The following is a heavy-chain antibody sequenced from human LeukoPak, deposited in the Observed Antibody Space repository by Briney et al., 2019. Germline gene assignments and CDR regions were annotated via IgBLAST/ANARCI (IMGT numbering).Heavy chain of an antibody. D-gene: IGHD3-10*01. V-gene: IGHV3-64*01. Sequence: PGGSLRLSCAASGFTFSSYAMHWVRQAPGKGLEYVSAISSNGGSTYYANSVKGRFTISRDNSKNTLYLQMGSLRAEDMAVYYCARVTMVRGAPLDYWGQGTLVTVSS. CDR2: ISSNGGST. CDR1: GFTFSSYA. J-gene: IGHJ4*02. CDR3: ARVTMVRGAPLDY.